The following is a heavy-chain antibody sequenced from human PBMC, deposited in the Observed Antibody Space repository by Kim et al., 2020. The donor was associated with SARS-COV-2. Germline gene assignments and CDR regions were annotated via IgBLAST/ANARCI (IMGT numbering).Heavy chain of an antibody. CDR2: IYYSGST. J-gene: IGHJ6*02. V-gene: IGHV4-59*01. CDR1: GGSISSYY. Sequence: SETLSLTCTVSGGSISSYYWSWSRQPPGKGLEWIGYIYYSGSTNYNPSLKSRVTISVDTSKNQFSLKLSSVTAADTAVYYCARAAGYCSGGSCLGMDVWGQGTTVTVSS. D-gene: IGHD2-15*01. CDR3: ARAAGYCSGGSCLGMDV.